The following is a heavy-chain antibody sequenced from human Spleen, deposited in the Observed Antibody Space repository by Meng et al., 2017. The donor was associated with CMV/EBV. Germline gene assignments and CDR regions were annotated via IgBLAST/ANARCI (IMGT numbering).Heavy chain of an antibody. V-gene: IGHV3-23*01. Sequence: GESLKISCAASGFTFSNYAMSWVRQAPGKGLEWVSGISGSGGRTYYADSVKGRFTISRDNSKNTLYVQMSSLRAEDTAVYYCTRDGLGTAMVNYYYYGMDVWGQGTTVTVSS. CDR2: ISGSGGRT. J-gene: IGHJ6*02. CDR3: TRDGLGTAMVNYYYYGMDV. D-gene: IGHD5-18*01. CDR1: GFTFSNYA.